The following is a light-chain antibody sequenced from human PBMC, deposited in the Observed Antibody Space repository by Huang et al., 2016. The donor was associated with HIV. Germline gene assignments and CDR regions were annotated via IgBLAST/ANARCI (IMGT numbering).Light chain of an antibody. Sequence: DIQMTQSPSSLSASIGDRVTITCRASQGIRNLLAWIQQKPGKAPMSLIYAASSLRSGVPSNFSGSGSVTEFTLTINSLQPEDFATYYCQQYKSYPFTFGLGTRLEIK. V-gene: IGKV1-16*02. CDR2: AAS. J-gene: IGKJ5*01. CDR3: QQYKSYPFT. CDR1: QGIRNL.